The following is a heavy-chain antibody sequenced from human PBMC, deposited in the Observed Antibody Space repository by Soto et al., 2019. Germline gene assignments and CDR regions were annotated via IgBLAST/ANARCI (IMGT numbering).Heavy chain of an antibody. Sequence: GGSLRLSCAASGFTFSSYSMNWVRQAPGKGLEWVSSISSSSSYIYYADSVKGRFTISRDNAKNSLYLQMNSLRAEDTAVYYCARDGSPEYYYDSSGFYYYYGMDVRGQGTTVTVSS. CDR2: ISSSSSYI. D-gene: IGHD3-22*01. CDR1: GFTFSSYS. CDR3: ARDGSPEYYYDSSGFYYYYGMDV. V-gene: IGHV3-21*01. J-gene: IGHJ6*02.